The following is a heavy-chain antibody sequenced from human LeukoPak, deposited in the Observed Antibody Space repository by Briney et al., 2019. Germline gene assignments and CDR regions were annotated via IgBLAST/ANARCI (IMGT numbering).Heavy chain of an antibody. Sequence: GGSLRLSCAVSGFTFSNYDMNWVRQAPGKGLEWVSSISSSSSYIYYADSVKGRFTISRDNAKNSLYLQMNSLRAEDTAVYYCARVAADPTDAFDIWGQGTMVTVSS. J-gene: IGHJ3*02. CDR3: ARVAADPTDAFDI. CDR2: ISSSSSYI. V-gene: IGHV3-21*01. CDR1: GFTFSNYD. D-gene: IGHD2-15*01.